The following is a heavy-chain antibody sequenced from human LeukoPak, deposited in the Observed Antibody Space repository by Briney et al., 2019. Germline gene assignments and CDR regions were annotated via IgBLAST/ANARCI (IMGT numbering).Heavy chain of an antibody. Sequence: SETLSLTCTVSGGSISSYYWSWIRQPPGKGLEWIGYIYYSGSTNYNPSLKSRVTISVDTSKNQFSLKLSSVTAADTAVYYCARYNWNLHYFDYWGQGTLVTVSS. D-gene: IGHD1-20*01. CDR3: ARYNWNLHYFDY. CDR1: GGSISSYY. V-gene: IGHV4-59*01. CDR2: IYYSGST. J-gene: IGHJ4*02.